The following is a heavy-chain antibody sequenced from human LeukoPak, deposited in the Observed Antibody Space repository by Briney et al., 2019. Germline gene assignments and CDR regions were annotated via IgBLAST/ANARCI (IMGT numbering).Heavy chain of an antibody. V-gene: IGHV1-69*05. CDR2: TIPIFGTA. J-gene: IGHJ4*02. CDR1: GGTFSSYA. Sequence: GASVKVSCKASGGTFSSYAISWVRQAPGQGLEWMGGTIPIFGTANYAQKFQGRVTITTDESTSTAYMELSSLRSEDTAVYYCASRGVGAWAYFDYWGQGTLVTVSS. CDR3: ASRGVGAWAYFDY. D-gene: IGHD1-26*01.